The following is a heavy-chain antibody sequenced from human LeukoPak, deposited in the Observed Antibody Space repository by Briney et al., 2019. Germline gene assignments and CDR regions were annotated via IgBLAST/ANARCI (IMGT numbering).Heavy chain of an antibody. J-gene: IGHJ4*02. Sequence: SVKVSCMASGGTFSSYAISWVRQAPGQGLEWMGGIIPIFGSANYAQKFQGRVTITADESTSTAYMELSSLRSEDTAVYFCARNDYGSGSYQGYYFDYWGQGTLVTVSS. CDR3: ARNDYGSGSYQGYYFDY. CDR2: IIPIFGSA. V-gene: IGHV1-69*13. D-gene: IGHD3-10*01. CDR1: GGTFSSYA.